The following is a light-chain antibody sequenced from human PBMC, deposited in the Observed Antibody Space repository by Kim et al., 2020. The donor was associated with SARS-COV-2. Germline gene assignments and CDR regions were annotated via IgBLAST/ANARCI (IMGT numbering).Light chain of an antibody. J-gene: IGKJ4*01. CDR3: LQYDKWPLT. Sequence: LSPGDRATRSCRASQSISGTLAWFQQKPGQAPRLLIDGVSTRATVIPARFSGSGSGTEFTLTIDTLQSEDFAVYYCLQYDKWPLTFGGGTKLEI. CDR2: GVS. V-gene: IGKV3-15*01. CDR1: QSISGT.